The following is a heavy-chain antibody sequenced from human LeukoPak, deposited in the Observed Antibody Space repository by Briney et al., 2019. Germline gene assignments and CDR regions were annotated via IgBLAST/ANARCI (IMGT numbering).Heavy chain of an antibody. Sequence: PSQTLSLTCTVSGGSISSGSYYWGWIRQPAGKGLEWIARIYTSGSTNYNPSLKSRVTISVDTSKNQFSLKLSSVTAADTAVYYCARDGGYCSSTSCPTEWFDPWGQGTLVTVSS. V-gene: IGHV4-61*02. CDR3: ARDGGYCSSTSCPTEWFDP. D-gene: IGHD2-2*01. CDR1: GGSISSGSYY. J-gene: IGHJ5*02. CDR2: IYTSGST.